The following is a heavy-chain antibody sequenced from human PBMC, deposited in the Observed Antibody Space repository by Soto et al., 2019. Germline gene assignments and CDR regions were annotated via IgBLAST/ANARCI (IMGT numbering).Heavy chain of an antibody. Sequence: QVQLQQWGAGLLKPSETLSLTCAVYGGSFSGYYWSWIRQPPGKGLEWIGEINHSGSTNYNPSLKSLVTISVDPATHQFPVKLSSVTAAARAVYYSARLRLRPSCRYNWFEPWGPGTLVTVPS. CDR2: INHSGST. CDR1: GGSFSGYY. CDR3: ARLRLRPSCRYNWFEP. V-gene: IGHV4-34*01. J-gene: IGHJ5*02. D-gene: IGHD2-2*01.